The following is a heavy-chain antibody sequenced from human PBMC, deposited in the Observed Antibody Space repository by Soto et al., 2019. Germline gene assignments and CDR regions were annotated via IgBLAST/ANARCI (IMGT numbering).Heavy chain of an antibody. V-gene: IGHV3-23*01. CDR2: ITGSGGST. CDR1: GFTFSTYA. D-gene: IGHD4-17*01. CDR3: AQERDGDYGGSDS. J-gene: IGHJ4*02. Sequence: EVQLLESGGGLVQPGGSLRLSCAASGFTFSTYAMIWVRQAPGKGLEWVSVITGSGGSTYYADSVKGRFTISRDTSKNTLLLQMNSLRAEDTAVYYCAQERDGDYGGSDSWGQGTMVTVSS.